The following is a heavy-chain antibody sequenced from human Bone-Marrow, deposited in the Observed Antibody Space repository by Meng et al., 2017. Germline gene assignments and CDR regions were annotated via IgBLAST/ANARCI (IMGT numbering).Heavy chain of an antibody. V-gene: IGHV3-11*01. D-gene: IGHD6-13*01. J-gene: IGHJ4*02. CDR3: RIAAAGIGLDY. CDR1: GFTFSDYY. Sequence: GESLKISCAASGFTFSDYYMSWIHQAPGKGLEWVSYISSSGSTIYYADSVKGRFTISRDNAKNSLYLQMNSLRSEDTAVYYCRIAAAGIGLDYWGQGTLVTVSS. CDR2: ISSSGSTI.